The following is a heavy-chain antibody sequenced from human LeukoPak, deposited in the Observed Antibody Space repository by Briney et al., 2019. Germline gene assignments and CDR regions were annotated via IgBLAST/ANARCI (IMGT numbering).Heavy chain of an antibody. D-gene: IGHD3-3*01. Sequence: GGSLRLSCAASGFTFSSYSMNWVRQAPGKGLEWVSSISSSSSYIYYADSVKGRFTISRDNSKNTLYLQMNSLRAEDTAVYYCAKDNLRGEWSLYYYYYGMDVWGQGTTVTVSS. V-gene: IGHV3-21*01. CDR1: GFTFSSYS. CDR2: ISSSSSYI. CDR3: AKDNLRGEWSLYYYYYGMDV. J-gene: IGHJ6*02.